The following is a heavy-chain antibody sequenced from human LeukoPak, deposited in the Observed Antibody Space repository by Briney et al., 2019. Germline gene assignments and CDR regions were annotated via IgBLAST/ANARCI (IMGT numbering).Heavy chain of an antibody. Sequence: SETLSLTCAVSGGSISSGGYSWSWIRQPPGKGLEWIGYIYHSGSTYYDPSLKSRVTISVDRSKNQFSLKLSSVTAADTALYYCARHRYSSGWPDFDYWGQGTMVTVSS. D-gene: IGHD6-19*01. CDR2: IYHSGST. CDR1: GGSISSGGYS. CDR3: ARHRYSSGWPDFDY. V-gene: IGHV4-30-2*01. J-gene: IGHJ4*02.